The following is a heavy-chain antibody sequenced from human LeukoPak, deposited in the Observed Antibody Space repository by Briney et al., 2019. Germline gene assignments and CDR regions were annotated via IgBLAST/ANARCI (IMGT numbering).Heavy chain of an antibody. CDR3: AKDLVGATLGPQSAFDI. CDR2: ISYDGSNK. CDR1: GFTFSSYA. V-gene: IGHV3-30*04. Sequence: GGSLRLSCAASGFTFSSYAMHWVRQAPGKGLEWVAVISYDGSNKYYADSVKGRFTISRDNSKNTLYLQMNSLRAEDTAVYYCAKDLVGATLGPQSAFDIWGQGTMVTVSS. D-gene: IGHD1-26*01. J-gene: IGHJ3*02.